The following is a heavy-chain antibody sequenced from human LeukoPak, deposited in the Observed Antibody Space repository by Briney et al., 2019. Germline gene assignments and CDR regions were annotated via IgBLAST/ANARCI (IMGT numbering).Heavy chain of an antibody. CDR3: ARTAVAGRGPPDY. D-gene: IGHD6-19*01. Sequence: GGSLRLSCTASGFTFSSYSMNWVRQAPGKGLEWVSYISSSGSTIYYADSVKGRFTISRDNSKNTLYLQMNSLRAEDTAVYYCARTAVAGRGPPDYWGQGTLVTVSS. CDR1: GFTFSSYS. V-gene: IGHV3-48*01. CDR2: ISSSGSTI. J-gene: IGHJ4*02.